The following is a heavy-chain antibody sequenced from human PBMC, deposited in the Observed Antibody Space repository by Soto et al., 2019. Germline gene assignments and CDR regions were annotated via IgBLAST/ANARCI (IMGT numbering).Heavy chain of an antibody. CDR2: IYYSGST. D-gene: IGHD2-15*01. J-gene: IGHJ4*02. CDR3: ARWRLGSGMVVAEAWDY. V-gene: IGHV4-31*03. CDR1: GGSISSGGYY. Sequence: QLQLQESGPGLVKPSQTLSLTCTVSGGSISSGGYYWSWIRQHPGKGLEWIGYIYYSGSTYYNPSLKSRVTISVDTSKNQFSLKLSSVTAADTAVYYCARWRLGSGMVVAEAWDYWGQGTLVTVSS.